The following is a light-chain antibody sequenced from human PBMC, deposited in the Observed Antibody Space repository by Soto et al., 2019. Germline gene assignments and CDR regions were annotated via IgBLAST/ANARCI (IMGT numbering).Light chain of an antibody. Sequence: DIVMTQSPLSLPVTPGESASISCRSSQSLLHSNGYIYLDWYLQKPGQSPQLLIYLGSDRASGVSDRFSGSGSGTHFTLKISRVEAEDVGVYYCMQGLQSPYTFGQGTKLEIK. J-gene: IGKJ2*01. CDR2: LGS. CDR3: MQGLQSPYT. CDR1: QSLLHSNGYIY. V-gene: IGKV2-28*01.